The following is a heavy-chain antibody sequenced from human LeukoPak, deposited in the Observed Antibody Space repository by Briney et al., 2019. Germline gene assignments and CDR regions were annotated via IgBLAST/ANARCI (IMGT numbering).Heavy chain of an antibody. Sequence: SGGSLRLSCAASGFTFSSYGITWVRQAPGKGLEWVSTISATGGSTYYADSVKGRFTISRDNSKDTLYLQMNSLRAEDTAVYYCAKGGYSSGWRNYFDYWGQGTLATVSS. D-gene: IGHD6-19*01. CDR1: GFTFSSYG. CDR3: AKGGYSSGWRNYFDY. CDR2: ISATGGST. J-gene: IGHJ4*02. V-gene: IGHV3-23*01.